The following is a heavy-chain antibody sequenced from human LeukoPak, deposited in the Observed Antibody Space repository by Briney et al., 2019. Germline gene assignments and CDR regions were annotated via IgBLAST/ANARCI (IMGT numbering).Heavy chain of an antibody. CDR2: ISGSGAGK. CDR1: GFTFSTYA. D-gene: IGHD4-17*01. Sequence: GGSLRLSCAASGFTFSTYAMTWVRQAPGKGLEWVSSISGSGAGKFYAAPVKGRFTTSRDNSKNTLYVQMNSLRAEDTAVYYCAKAAYGDYAGAFDIWGQGTMVIVPS. CDR3: AKAAYGDYAGAFDI. V-gene: IGHV3-23*01. J-gene: IGHJ3*02.